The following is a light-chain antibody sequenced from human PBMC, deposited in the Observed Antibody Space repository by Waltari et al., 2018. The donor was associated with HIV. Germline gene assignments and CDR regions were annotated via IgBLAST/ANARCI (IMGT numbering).Light chain of an antibody. CDR1: SSNIGANT. V-gene: IGLV1-44*01. Sequence: SGSSSNIGANTVNWYQRLPGTAPKLLIYSNNQRPSGVPARFSGSKSGTSASLAISGLQSDDEADYYCAAWDDSLNGGWMFGGGTKLTVL. J-gene: IGLJ3*02. CDR2: SNN. CDR3: AAWDDSLNGGWM.